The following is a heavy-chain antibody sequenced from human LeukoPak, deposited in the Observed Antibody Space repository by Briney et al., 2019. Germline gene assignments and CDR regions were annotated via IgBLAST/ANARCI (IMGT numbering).Heavy chain of an antibody. Sequence: SVKVSCKASEGTFSSYTISWVRQAPGQGLEWMGRIIPILNITDYAQNFQGRVTLTADKSTSTAYMELSTLRSEDTAVYYCAKDGVVVVATSVYYYYYGMDVWGQGTTVTVSS. J-gene: IGHJ6*02. CDR3: AKDGVVVVATSVYYYYYGMDV. CDR1: EGTFSSYT. V-gene: IGHV1-69*02. CDR2: IIPILNIT. D-gene: IGHD2-2*01.